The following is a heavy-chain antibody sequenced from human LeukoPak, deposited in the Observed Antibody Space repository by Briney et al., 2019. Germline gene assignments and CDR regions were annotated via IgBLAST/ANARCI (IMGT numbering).Heavy chain of an antibody. D-gene: IGHD3-3*01. CDR1: GGTFSSYA. CDR3: ARAPGIRPYDFLVPFDY. CDR2: IIPIFGTA. V-gene: IGHV1-69*05. Sequence: SVKVSCKASGGTFSSYAISWVRQAPGQGLEWMGGIIPIFGTANYAQKFQGRVTITTDESTSTAYMELSSLRSEDTAVYYCARAPGIRPYDFLVPFDYWGQGTLVTVSS. J-gene: IGHJ4*02.